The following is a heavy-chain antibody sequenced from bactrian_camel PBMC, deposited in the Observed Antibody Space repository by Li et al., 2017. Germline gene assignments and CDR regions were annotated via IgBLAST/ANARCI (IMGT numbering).Heavy chain of an antibody. V-gene: IGHV3S7*01. J-gene: IGHJ6*01. CDR2: IDKGGTNT. Sequence: HVQLVESGGGLVQPGGSLRLSCAVSGFTFSSYGMSWVRQAPGKGLEWVSGIDKGGTNTNYADSEKGRFTISRDNSKNTLYLQMNSLKTEDTAVYYCVACRNGNDFDFWGQGTQVTVS. CDR1: GFTFSSYG. D-gene: IGHD7*01. CDR3: VACRNGNDFDF.